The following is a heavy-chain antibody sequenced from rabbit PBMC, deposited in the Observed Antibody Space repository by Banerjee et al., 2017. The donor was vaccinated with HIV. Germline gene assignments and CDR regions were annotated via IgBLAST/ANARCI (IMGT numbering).Heavy chain of an antibody. CDR1: GFDISGYH. D-gene: IGHD4-1*01. V-gene: IGHV1S40*01. CDR2: IAADTGDYT. Sequence: QSLEESGGDLVKPGASLTLTCTASGFDISGYHMCWVRQAPGKGLEWIACIAADTGDYTVYATWAKGRFTISKASSTTVTLQMTSLTAADTATYFCARDLAGVIGWNFDLWGPGTLVTVS. CDR3: ARDLAGVIGWNFDL. J-gene: IGHJ4*01.